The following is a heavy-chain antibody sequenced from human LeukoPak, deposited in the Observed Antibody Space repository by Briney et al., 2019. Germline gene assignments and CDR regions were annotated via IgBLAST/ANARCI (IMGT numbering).Heavy chain of an antibody. CDR2: IYSGGST. V-gene: IGHV3-53*01. Sequence: GGSLRLSCAASGFTSSNYAMSWVRQAPGKGLEWVSVIYSGGSTYYADSVKGRFTISRDNSKNTLYLQMNSLRAEDTAVYYCARDLGYWGQGTLVTVSS. CDR3: ARDLGY. CDR1: GFTSSNYA. J-gene: IGHJ4*02. D-gene: IGHD7-27*01.